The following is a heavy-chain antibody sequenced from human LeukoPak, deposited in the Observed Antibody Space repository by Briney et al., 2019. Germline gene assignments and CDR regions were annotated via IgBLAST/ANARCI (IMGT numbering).Heavy chain of an antibody. D-gene: IGHD1-14*01. CDR2: ISSSNSSI. J-gene: IGHJ4*02. Sequence: GGSLRLSCAASGFTFSSYSMNWVRQAPGKGLEWVSYISSSNSSIYYADSVKGRFTISRDNAKNSLSLQMNSLRAEDTAVYYCARANRGGDYWGQGTLVTVSS. CDR1: GFTFSSYS. CDR3: ARANRGGDY. V-gene: IGHV3-48*04.